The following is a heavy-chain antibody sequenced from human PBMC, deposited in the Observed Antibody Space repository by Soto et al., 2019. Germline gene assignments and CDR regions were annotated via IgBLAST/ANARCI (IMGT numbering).Heavy chain of an antibody. D-gene: IGHD2-21*01. CDR1: GFTFSDYY. CDR3: ARAIYCGGDCYYDAFDL. CDR2: ISSSGSTI. J-gene: IGHJ3*01. V-gene: IGHV3-11*01. Sequence: QVQLVESGGGLVKPGGSLRLSCAASGFTFSDYYMSWIRQAPGKGLEWVSYISSSGSTIYYADSVKGRFTISRDNAKNTLYLQMNSLRAEDTAVYYCARAIYCGGDCYYDAFDLWGQGTMGTGSS.